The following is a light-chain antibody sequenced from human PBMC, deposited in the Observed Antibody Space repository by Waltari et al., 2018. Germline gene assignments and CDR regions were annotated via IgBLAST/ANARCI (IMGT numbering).Light chain of an antibody. J-gene: IGLJ2*01. CDR3: QAWDSDTSRV. CDR2: QDI. V-gene: IGLV3-1*01. CDR1: KLGDKS. Sequence: SYELTQPPSASVLPGQPDSITGSGDKLGDKSVCWYQQKPGRSPVLVMYQDINRPSGIPERFSGSKSGNTATLTSSGTQAMDEADYYCQAWDSDTSRVFGGGTKVTVL.